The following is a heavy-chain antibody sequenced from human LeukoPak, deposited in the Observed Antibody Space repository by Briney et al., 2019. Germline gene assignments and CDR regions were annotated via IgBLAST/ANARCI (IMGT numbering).Heavy chain of an antibody. D-gene: IGHD5-12*01. CDR2: ISSNGGST. J-gene: IGHJ4*02. CDR1: GFTFSSYA. V-gene: IGHV3-64*01. Sequence: GGSLRLSCAASGFTFSSYAMHWVRQAPGKGLEYVSAISSNGGSTYYANSVKGRFTISRDNSKNTLYLQMGSLRAEDMAVYYCARLDGYNTSPDYWGQGTLVTVSS. CDR3: ARLDGYNTSPDY.